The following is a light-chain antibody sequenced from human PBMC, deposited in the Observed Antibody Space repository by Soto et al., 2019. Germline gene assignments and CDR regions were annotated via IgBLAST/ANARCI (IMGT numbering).Light chain of an antibody. V-gene: IGKV3-20*01. Sequence: EIVLTQSPATLSLSPGERATLSCRASQSVSSNYLAWYQQRPGQAPRLLIFGASYRATGIPDRFSGSGSGTDFTLTISRLEREDFAVYYCQHYSSSPPEFTFGPGTKVDSK. J-gene: IGKJ3*01. CDR1: QSVSSNY. CDR2: GAS. CDR3: QHYSSSPPEFT.